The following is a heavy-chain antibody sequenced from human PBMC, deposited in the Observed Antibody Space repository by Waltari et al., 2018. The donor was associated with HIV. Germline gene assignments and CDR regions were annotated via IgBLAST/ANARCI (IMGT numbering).Heavy chain of an antibody. CDR2: ISSSGSYQ. Sequence: QVQLVESGGGLVKPGGSLRLSCAASGFIFSDYYMSWIRQAPGKGLEWVSNISSSGSYQISADSVKGRFTISRDNDKNFLYLQIDNLTVDDTAVYYCAREGKWLQFNAFDIWGQGTVVTVSS. J-gene: IGHJ3*02. V-gene: IGHV3-11*05. CDR3: AREGKWLQFNAFDI. CDR1: GFIFSDYY. D-gene: IGHD5-12*01.